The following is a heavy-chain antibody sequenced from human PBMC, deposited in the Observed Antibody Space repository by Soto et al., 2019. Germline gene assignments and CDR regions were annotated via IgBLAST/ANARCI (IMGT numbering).Heavy chain of an antibody. CDR1: GDSISSGGYS. Sequence: PSETLSLTCAVSGDSISSGGYSWSWIRQPPGKGLEWIGYIYHSGSTYYNPSLKSRVTISVDRSKNQFSLKLSSVTAADTAVYYCARGSYGGNSRVFYYWGQGTLVTVSS. CDR3: ARGSYGGNSRVFYY. D-gene: IGHD1-26*01. J-gene: IGHJ4*02. CDR2: IYHSGST. V-gene: IGHV4-30-2*01.